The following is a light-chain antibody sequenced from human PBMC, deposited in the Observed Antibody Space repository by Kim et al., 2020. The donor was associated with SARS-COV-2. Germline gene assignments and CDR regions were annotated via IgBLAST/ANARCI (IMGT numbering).Light chain of an antibody. J-gene: IGLJ1*01. V-gene: IGLV3-1*01. CDR2: QDS. CDR1: KLGDKY. Sequence: SVSPGQTASITCSGDKLGDKYACWYQQKPGQSPVLVIYQDSKRPSGIPERFSGSNSGNTATLTISGTQAMDEADYYCQAWDSSTHVFGAGTKVIVL. CDR3: QAWDSSTHV.